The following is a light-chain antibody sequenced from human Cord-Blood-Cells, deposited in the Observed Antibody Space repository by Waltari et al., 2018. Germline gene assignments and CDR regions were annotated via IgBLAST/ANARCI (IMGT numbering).Light chain of an antibody. CDR3: QQYYSYPRT. Sequence: AIRMTQSPSSLSASTGASVTITCRASQGISSYLAWYQQKPGKAPKLLIYAASTLQSGVPSRFSGSGSGTDFTLTISCLQSEDFATYYCQQYYSYPRTFGGGTKVEIK. V-gene: IGKV1-8*01. CDR1: QGISSY. CDR2: AAS. J-gene: IGKJ4*01.